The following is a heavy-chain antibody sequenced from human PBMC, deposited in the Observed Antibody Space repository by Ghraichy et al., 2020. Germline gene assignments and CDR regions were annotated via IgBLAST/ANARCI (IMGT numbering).Heavy chain of an antibody. Sequence: GGSLRLSCAASGFTFSNYAMTWVRPAPGKGLGWVSAIRPGGDSDGDASTKYADSVKCRFSISRDNSKNTVYLQMNSLSVDDTAVYYCAKTRGQWDIRLDYWGYGTLVTVSP. V-gene: IGHV3-23*01. D-gene: IGHD1-26*01. J-gene: IGHJ4*01. CDR3: AKTRGQWDIRLDY. CDR1: GFTFSNYA. CDR2: IRPGGDSDGDAST.